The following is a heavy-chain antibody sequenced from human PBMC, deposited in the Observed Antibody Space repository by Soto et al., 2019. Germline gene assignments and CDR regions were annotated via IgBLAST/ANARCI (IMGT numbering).Heavy chain of an antibody. Sequence: SETLSLTCTVSGGSLTGHYWSWIRQPPGKGLEWIGYVYYSGSTKYNPSLKSRVTISVDTSKNQFSLNLSSVTAADTAVYYCARGVAASKGVDVWGQGTTVTVSS. D-gene: IGHD2-15*01. V-gene: IGHV4-59*08. CDR2: VYYSGST. CDR3: ARGVAASKGVDV. CDR1: GGSLTGHY. J-gene: IGHJ6*02.